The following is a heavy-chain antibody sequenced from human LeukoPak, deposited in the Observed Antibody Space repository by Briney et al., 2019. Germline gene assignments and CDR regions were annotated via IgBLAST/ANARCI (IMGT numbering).Heavy chain of an antibody. D-gene: IGHD3-22*01. J-gene: IGHJ4*02. Sequence: SGTLSLTCAVSGGSISSSNWWSWVRQPPGKGLEWIGEIYHNGSTNYNPSLKSRVTISVDKSKNQFSLKLSSVTAADTAVYYCARTYYYDSSGYYPFDYWGQGTLVTVSS. CDR2: IYHNGST. CDR3: ARTYYYDSSGYYPFDY. V-gene: IGHV4-4*02. CDR1: GGSISSSNW.